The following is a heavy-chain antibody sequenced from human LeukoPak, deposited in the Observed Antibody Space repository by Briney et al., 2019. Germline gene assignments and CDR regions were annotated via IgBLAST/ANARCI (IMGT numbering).Heavy chain of an antibody. D-gene: IGHD6-13*01. Sequence: GASVKVPCKASGYTFTSYGISWVRQAPGQGLEWMGWISAYNGNTNYAQKLQGRVTMTTDTSASTAYMELRSLRSDDTAVYYCATGTGYSSSWRLDYWGQGTLVTVSS. J-gene: IGHJ4*02. V-gene: IGHV1-18*01. CDR2: ISAYNGNT. CDR3: ATGTGYSSSWRLDY. CDR1: GYTFTSYG.